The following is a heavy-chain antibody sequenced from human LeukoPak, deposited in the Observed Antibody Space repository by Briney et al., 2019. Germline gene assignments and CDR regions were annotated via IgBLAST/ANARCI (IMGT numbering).Heavy chain of an antibody. CDR2: ISSSGSTI. D-gene: IGHD1-26*01. J-gene: IGHJ4*02. Sequence: GGSLRLSRAASGFTFSSYEMNWVRQAPGKGLEWVSYISSSGSTIYYADSVKGRFTISRDNAKNSLYLQMNSLRAEDTAVYYCAKDRYSGSYYPYFDYWGQGTLVTVSS. CDR1: GFTFSSYE. CDR3: AKDRYSGSYYPYFDY. V-gene: IGHV3-48*03.